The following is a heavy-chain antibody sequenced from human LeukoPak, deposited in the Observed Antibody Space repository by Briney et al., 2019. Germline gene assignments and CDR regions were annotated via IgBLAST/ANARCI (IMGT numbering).Heavy chain of an antibody. CDR3: ARVATMIVVVTHFDY. CDR1: GFTFSSYS. CDR2: ISSSSSYI. J-gene: IGHJ4*02. V-gene: IGHV3-21*01. D-gene: IGHD3-22*01. Sequence: GGSLRLSCAASGFTFSSYSMNWVRQAPGKGLKWVSSISSSSSYIYYADSVKGRFTISRDNAKNSLYLQMNSLRAEDTAVYYCARVATMIVVVTHFDYWGQGTLVTVSS.